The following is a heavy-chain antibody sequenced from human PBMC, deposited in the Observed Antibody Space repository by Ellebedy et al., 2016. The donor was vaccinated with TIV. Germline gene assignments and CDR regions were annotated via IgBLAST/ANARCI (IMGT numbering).Heavy chain of an antibody. CDR3: AKKVIDPYYYYGMDV. V-gene: IGHV3-30-3*02. Sequence: GGSLRLXCAASGFTFSSYAMHWVRQAPGKGLEWVAVISYDGSNKYYADSVKGRFTISRDNSKNTLYLQMNSLRAEDTAVYYCAKKVIDPYYYYGMDVWGQGTTVTVSS. CDR2: ISYDGSNK. D-gene: IGHD3-22*01. J-gene: IGHJ6*02. CDR1: GFTFSSYA.